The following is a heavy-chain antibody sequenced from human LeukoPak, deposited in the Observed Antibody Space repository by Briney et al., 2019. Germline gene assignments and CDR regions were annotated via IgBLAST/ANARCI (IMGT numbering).Heavy chain of an antibody. Sequence: GGSLRLSCEASGFTQNAMGWVRQAPGKGLEWVASISRSGGNPHYADSVKGRFTISRDNAKNSLYLQMNSLRAEDTAVYYCAELGITMIGGVWGKGTTVTISS. D-gene: IGHD3-10*02. V-gene: IGHV3-23*01. CDR3: AELGITMIGGV. J-gene: IGHJ6*04. CDR1: GFTQNA. CDR2: ISRSGGNP.